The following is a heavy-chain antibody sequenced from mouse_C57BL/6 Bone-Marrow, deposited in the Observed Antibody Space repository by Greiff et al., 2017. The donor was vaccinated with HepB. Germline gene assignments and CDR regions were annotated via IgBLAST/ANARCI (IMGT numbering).Heavy chain of an antibody. CDR2: IRSKSNNYET. CDR1: GFSFNTYA. V-gene: IGHV10-1*01. CDR3: VSGRFAY. Sequence: EVQLVESGGGLVQPKGSLKLSCAASGFSFNTYAMNWVRQAPGKGLEWVDRIRSKSNNYETDYADSVKDRFTISRDDSESMVYLQMNNLKTEDTAMYYCVSGRFAYWGQGTLVTVSA. J-gene: IGHJ3*01.